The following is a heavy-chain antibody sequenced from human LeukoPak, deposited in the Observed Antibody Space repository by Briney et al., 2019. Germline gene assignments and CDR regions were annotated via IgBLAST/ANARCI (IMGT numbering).Heavy chain of an antibody. CDR1: GFTVSTNY. J-gene: IGHJ4*02. CDR3: AREGASSLVRGVIGY. Sequence: PGGSLRLSCAASGFTVSTNYMSWVRQAPGRGLEWVSVIYNGGTTHHADSVKGRFTISRDHSQNTLYLQMNSLRVEDTAVYYCAREGASSLVRGVIGYWGPGTLVTVSS. CDR2: IYNGGTT. V-gene: IGHV3-53*01. D-gene: IGHD3-10*01.